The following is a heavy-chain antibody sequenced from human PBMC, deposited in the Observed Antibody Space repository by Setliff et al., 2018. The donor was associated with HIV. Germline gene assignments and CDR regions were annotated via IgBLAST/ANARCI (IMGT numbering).Heavy chain of an antibody. CDR3: AKDMEYDTSVYYHWYFDL. V-gene: IGHV3-30*02. Sequence: PGSLLKISCAASGFTFSTYGMHWVRQAPGKGLEWVAFIRYDGSNKYYADSVKGRFTISRDNSKNTLHLQMNSLRAEDTALYYCAKDMEYDTSVYYHWYFDLWGRGALVTVSS. D-gene: IGHD3-22*01. J-gene: IGHJ2*01. CDR1: GFTFSTYG. CDR2: IRYDGSNK.